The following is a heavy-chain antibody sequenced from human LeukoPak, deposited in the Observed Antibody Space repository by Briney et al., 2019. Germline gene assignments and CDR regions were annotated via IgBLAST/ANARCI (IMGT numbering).Heavy chain of an antibody. D-gene: IGHD6-19*01. J-gene: IGHJ6*02. CDR1: GFTFSSYA. CDR2: ISYDGSNK. CDR3: ARGGGGWSEGFYYYYGMDV. Sequence: GGSLRLSCAASGFTFSSYAMHWVRQAPGKGLEWVAVISYDGSNKYYADSVKGRFTISRDNSKNTLYLQMNSLRAEDTAVYHCARGGGGWSEGFYYYYGMDVWGQGTTVTVSS. V-gene: IGHV3-30-3*01.